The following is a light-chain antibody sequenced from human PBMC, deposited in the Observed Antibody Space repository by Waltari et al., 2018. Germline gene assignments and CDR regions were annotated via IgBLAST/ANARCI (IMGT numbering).Light chain of an antibody. V-gene: IGKV3-15*01. CDR3: QQYNNWPPWT. J-gene: IGKJ1*01. CDR1: QGVSSK. CDR2: DTS. Sequence: EIVMTPSPATLSVSPGERATLSCRASQGVSSKLAWYQQKPGPPPRLLLYDTSVRAAGIPARFSGSGSGTEFTLTISSLQSDDFAVYYCQQYNNWPPWTFGQGTKVEIK.